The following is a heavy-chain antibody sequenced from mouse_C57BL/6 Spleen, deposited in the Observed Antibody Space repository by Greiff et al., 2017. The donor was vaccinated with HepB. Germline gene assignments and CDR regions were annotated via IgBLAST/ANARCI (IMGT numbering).Heavy chain of an antibody. V-gene: IGHV1-42*01. J-gene: IGHJ3*01. CDR2: INPSTGGT. CDR3: ARYLQSSFAY. Sequence: VQLQQSGPELVKPGASVKISCKASGYSFTGYYMNWVKQSPEKSLEWIGEINPSTGGTTYNQKFKAKATLTVDKSSSTAYMQLKSLTSEDSAVYYCARYLQSSFAYWGQGTLVTVSA. CDR1: GYSFTGYY. D-gene: IGHD5-1*01.